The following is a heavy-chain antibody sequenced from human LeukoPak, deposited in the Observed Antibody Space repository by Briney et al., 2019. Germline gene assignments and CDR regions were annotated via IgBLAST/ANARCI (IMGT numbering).Heavy chain of an antibody. CDR2: IIPFFGAT. CDR3: ARSEKYYYDSSGYYGYYFDY. D-gene: IGHD3-22*01. V-gene: IGHV1-69*05. J-gene: IGHJ4*02. CDR1: GGTFSSYA. Sequence: ASVKVSCKASGGTFSSYAISWVRQAPGQGLEWMGGIIPFFGATNYAQKFQGRVMITTDESTSTAYMELSSLRSDDTAVYYCARSEKYYYDSSGYYGYYFDYWGQGTLVTVSS.